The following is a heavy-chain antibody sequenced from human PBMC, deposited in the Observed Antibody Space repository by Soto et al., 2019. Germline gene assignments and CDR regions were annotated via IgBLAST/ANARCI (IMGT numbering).Heavy chain of an antibody. V-gene: IGHV4-34*01. CDR3: ARSYSGGDAYFDY. CDR1: GGSLSGYY. Sequence: ASETLSLTCAVYGGSLSGYYWSWIRQPPGKGLEWIGQINQSGSTYYNPSLKSRVTIAADRSKNQFSLNLASVTAADTAVYYCARSYSGGDAYFDYWGQGTVVTVSS. D-gene: IGHD2-21*02. J-gene: IGHJ4*02. CDR2: INQSGST.